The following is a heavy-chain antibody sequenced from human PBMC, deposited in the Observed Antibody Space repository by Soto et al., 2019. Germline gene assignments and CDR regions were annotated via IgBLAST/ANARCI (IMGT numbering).Heavy chain of an antibody. CDR1: GFTFSSYG. Sequence: QVQLVESGGGVVQPGRSLRLSCAASGFTFSSYGMHWVRQAPGKGLEWVAVIWYDGSNKYYADSVKGRFTISRDNSKNTLYLQMNSLRAEDTAVYYCASLGGGYYYDRSGSPWGYWGQGTLVTVSS. V-gene: IGHV3-33*01. CDR2: IWYDGSNK. J-gene: IGHJ4*02. D-gene: IGHD3-22*01. CDR3: ASLGGGYYYDRSGSPWGY.